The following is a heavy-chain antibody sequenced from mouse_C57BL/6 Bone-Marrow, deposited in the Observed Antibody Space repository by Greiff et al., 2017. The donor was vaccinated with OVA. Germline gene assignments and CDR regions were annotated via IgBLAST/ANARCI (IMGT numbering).Heavy chain of an antibody. J-gene: IGHJ2*01. D-gene: IGHD1-1*01. V-gene: IGHV6-3*01. CDR3: TSARITTESFDY. Sequence: EVMLVESGGGLVQPGGSMKLSCVASGFTFSNYWMNWVRQSPEKGLEWVAQIRLKSDNYATHYAESVKGRFTISRDDSKSSVYLQMNNLRAEDTGIYYCTSARITTESFDYWGQGTTLTVSS. CDR2: IRLKSDNYAT. CDR1: GFTFSNYW.